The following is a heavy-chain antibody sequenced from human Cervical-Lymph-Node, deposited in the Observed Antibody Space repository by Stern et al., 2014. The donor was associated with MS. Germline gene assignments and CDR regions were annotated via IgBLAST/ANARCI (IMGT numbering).Heavy chain of an antibody. CDR1: GGSISRGGYY. Sequence: QLQLQESGPGLVKPSQTLSLTCTVSGGSISRGGYYWSWIRPHPGKGLESIVYIYYSGRTYYNPSLKCRVTISVDTSKNQFSLRLSSVTAADTAVYYCARVSYDFWSGYYVFDYWGQGTLVTVSS. CDR2: IYYSGRT. J-gene: IGHJ4*02. V-gene: IGHV4-31*03. CDR3: ARVSYDFWSGYYVFDY. D-gene: IGHD3-3*01.